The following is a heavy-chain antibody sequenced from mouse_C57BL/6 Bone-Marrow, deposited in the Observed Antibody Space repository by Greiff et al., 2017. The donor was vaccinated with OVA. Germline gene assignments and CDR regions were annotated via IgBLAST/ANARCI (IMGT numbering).Heavy chain of an antibody. Sequence: QVQLKQSGAELVKPGASVKISCKASGYTFTDYYINWVKQRPGQGLEWIGKIGPGSGSTYYNEKFKGKATLTAGKSSSTSYMQLISLTSEDSAVYFCARIHYYGSSPHWYFDVWGTGTTVTVSS. V-gene: IGHV1-77*01. CDR1: GYTFTDYY. D-gene: IGHD1-1*01. CDR2: IGPGSGST. J-gene: IGHJ1*03. CDR3: ARIHYYGSSPHWYFDV.